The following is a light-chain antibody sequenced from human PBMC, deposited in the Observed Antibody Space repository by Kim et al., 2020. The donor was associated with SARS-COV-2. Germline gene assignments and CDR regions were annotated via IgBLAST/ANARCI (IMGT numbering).Light chain of an antibody. J-gene: IGKJ2*03. V-gene: IGKV3-20*01. Sequence: LSPGERATLSCRANQRISSNSLAWYQHKPGQSPRLLIHDASNRATGIPDRFSGSGSGTDFTLTISRLEPEDFAVYYCHQYIRSPYSFGQGTKLEI. CDR2: DAS. CDR1: QRISSNS. CDR3: HQYIRSPYS.